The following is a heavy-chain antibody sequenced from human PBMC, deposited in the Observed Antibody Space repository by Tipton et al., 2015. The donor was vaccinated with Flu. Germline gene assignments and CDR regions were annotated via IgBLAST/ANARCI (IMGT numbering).Heavy chain of an antibody. D-gene: IGHD2-2*01. CDR1: GDSVVSDYY. Sequence: TLSLTCSVSGDSVVSDYYWGWIRQPPGKGLEWLGNIHPSGNTYYDPSLKSRVTISLDKSKNQFSLRLVSMTATDTAIYYCARDPSLGMPDYFDSWGQGILVTASS. CDR2: IHPSGNT. CDR3: ARDPSLGMPDYFDS. V-gene: IGHV4-38-2*02. J-gene: IGHJ4*02.